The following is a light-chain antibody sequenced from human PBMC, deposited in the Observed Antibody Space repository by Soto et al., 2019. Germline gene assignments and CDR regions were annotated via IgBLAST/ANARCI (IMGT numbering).Light chain of an antibody. V-gene: IGKV3-20*01. CDR1: QSFTTSQ. Sequence: EIVLTQSPGTLSLSPGERATLFCRASQSFTTSQLAWYQQRPGQAPRVLIFGASRRATGIPDRFSGGGSGTDFTLTISRLEPEDSAVYYCQQYASSPRTFGQGTTVEIK. CDR2: GAS. J-gene: IGKJ1*01. CDR3: QQYASSPRT.